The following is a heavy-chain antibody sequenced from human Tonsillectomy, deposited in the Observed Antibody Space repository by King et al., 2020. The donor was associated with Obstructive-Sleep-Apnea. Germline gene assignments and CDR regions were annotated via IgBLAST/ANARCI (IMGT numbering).Heavy chain of an antibody. Sequence: LQLQESGPGLVKPSENLSLTCTVSGGSIRSYYWSWIRQVPGKGLEWIGYIFYTGSTKYNPSLMGRLSMSMDTSENQFSLRLSSVTAADTALYYCARAGEGVAGSGRFDYWGQGTQVTVSS. CDR3: ARAGEGVAGSGRFDY. D-gene: IGHD6-19*01. CDR1: GGSIRSYY. V-gene: IGHV4-59*01. CDR2: IFYTGST. J-gene: IGHJ4*02.